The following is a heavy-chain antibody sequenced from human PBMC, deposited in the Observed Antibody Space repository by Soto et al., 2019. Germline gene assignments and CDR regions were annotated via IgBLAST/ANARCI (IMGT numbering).Heavy chain of an antibody. D-gene: IGHD4-17*01. J-gene: IGHJ4*02. CDR2: INPSGGST. CDR1: GYTFTSYY. V-gene: IGHV1-46*01. Sequence: GASVKVSCKASGYTFTSYYMHWVRQAPGQGLEWMGIINPSGGSTSYAQKFQGRVTMTRDTSTSTVYMELSSLRSEDTAVYYCATLWPLTPHLRVTTGLGDYFDYWGQGTLVTVSS. CDR3: ATLWPLTPHLRVTTGLGDYFDY.